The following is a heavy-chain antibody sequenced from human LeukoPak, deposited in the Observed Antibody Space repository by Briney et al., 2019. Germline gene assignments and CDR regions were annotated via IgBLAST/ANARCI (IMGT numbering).Heavy chain of an antibody. Sequence: EASVKVSCKASGYTFTGYCMHWVRQAPGQGLEWMGWINPNSGGTNYAQKFQGRVTMTRDTSISTAYMELSRLRSDDTAVYYCARGQYYGSGSHDYWGQGTLVTVSS. V-gene: IGHV1-2*02. D-gene: IGHD3-10*01. CDR3: ARGQYYGSGSHDY. CDR1: GYTFTGYC. CDR2: INPNSGGT. J-gene: IGHJ4*02.